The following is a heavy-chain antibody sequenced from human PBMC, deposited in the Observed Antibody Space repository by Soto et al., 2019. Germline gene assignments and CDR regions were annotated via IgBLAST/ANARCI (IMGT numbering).Heavy chain of an antibody. J-gene: IGHJ4*02. V-gene: IGHV1-18*04. CDR2: ISPYNGNT. CDR3: AREGGVWGSFRYFDY. Sequence: QVPLVQSGVEVQKPGASVKVSCKASGYTFSSYVINWLRQAPGQGLEWMGWISPYNGNTNYGQNLQGRVTMTTDTSTSIDDMELRSLRSDDTAVYYCAREGGVWGSFRYFDYWGQGTLVTVSP. D-gene: IGHD3-16*02. CDR1: GYTFSSYV.